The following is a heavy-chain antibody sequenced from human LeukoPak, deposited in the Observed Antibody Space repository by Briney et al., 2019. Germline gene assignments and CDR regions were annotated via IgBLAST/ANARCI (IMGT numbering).Heavy chain of an antibody. V-gene: IGHV3-23*01. CDR1: GFTFSSYA. CDR2: ISTSGGST. Sequence: GGSLRLPCAASGFTFSSYAMSWVRQAPGKGLEWVSGISTSGGSTYYADSVKGRFTISRDNSKNTLYLQMNSLRAEDTAVYYCARADYYDSSGFVVGNAFDIWGQGTMVTVSS. D-gene: IGHD3-22*01. J-gene: IGHJ3*02. CDR3: ARADYYDSSGFVVGNAFDI.